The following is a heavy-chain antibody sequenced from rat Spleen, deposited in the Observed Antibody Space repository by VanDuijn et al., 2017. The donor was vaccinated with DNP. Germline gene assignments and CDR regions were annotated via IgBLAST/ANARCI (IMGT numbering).Heavy chain of an antibody. Sequence: EVQLVESGGGLVQPGRSLKLSCAASGITFSDHNMAWVRQAPEKGLEWVASITYAGSNTYYPDSVKGRFNISRDNAKTTLYLQVNSLRSEDTATYYCTSNPHMRTAAPFDYWGQGVMVTVSS. CDR1: GITFSDHN. CDR3: TSNPHMRTAAPFDY. V-gene: IGHV5-7*01. J-gene: IGHJ2*01. D-gene: IGHD3-8*01. CDR2: ITYAGSNT.